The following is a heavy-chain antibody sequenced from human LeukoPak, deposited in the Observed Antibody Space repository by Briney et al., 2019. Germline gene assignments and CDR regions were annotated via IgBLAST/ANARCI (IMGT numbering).Heavy chain of an antibody. V-gene: IGHV4-59*08. CDR2: IYYSGST. Sequence: SETLSLTCTVSGGSISSYYWSWIRQPPGKGLEWIGYIYYSGSTNYNPSLKSRVTISVDTSKNQFSLKLSSVTAADTAVYYCARHRGGMDVWGQGTTVTVSS. D-gene: IGHD2-15*01. CDR3: ARHRGGMDV. J-gene: IGHJ6*02. CDR1: GGSISSYY.